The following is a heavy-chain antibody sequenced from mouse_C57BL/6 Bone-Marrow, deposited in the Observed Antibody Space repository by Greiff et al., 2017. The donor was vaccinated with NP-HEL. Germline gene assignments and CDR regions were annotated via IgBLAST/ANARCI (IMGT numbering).Heavy chain of an antibody. CDR1: GFNIKDYY. D-gene: IGHD2-3*01. V-gene: IGHV14-2*01. CDR2: IDPEDGET. CDR3: ARIGGYYVYYAMDY. J-gene: IGHJ4*01. Sequence: EVQLQQSGAELVKPGASVKLSCTASGFNIKDYYMHWVKQRTEQGLEWIGRIDPEDGETKYAPKFPGKATITADTSSNTAYLQLSSLTSEDTAVYYCARIGGYYVYYAMDYWGQGTSVTVSS.